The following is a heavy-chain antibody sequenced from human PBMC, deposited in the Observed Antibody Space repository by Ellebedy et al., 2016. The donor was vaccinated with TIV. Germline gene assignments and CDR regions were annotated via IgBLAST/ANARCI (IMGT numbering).Heavy chain of an antibody. J-gene: IGHJ6*02. CDR1: GYTFSNYF. CDR2: INPTSGST. CDR3: ARDRPPLLTRVVKNYYGMDV. D-gene: IGHD4-23*01. Sequence: AASVKVSCKASGYTFSNYFVHWVRQAPGQGLEWMGIINPTSGSTTYAQKLQGRLTMTRDTSTSTVYMELSSLRAEDTAVYYCARDRPPLLTRVVKNYYGMDVWGQGTTVTVSS. V-gene: IGHV1-46*04.